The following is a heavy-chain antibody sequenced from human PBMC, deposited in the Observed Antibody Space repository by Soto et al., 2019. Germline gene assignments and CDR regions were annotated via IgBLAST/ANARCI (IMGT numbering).Heavy chain of an antibody. CDR3: TTGRYSDCGNIYFSLLV. D-gene: IGHD2-21*01. V-gene: IGHV3-15*01. CDR2: IKSKTDGGTT. CDR1: GFTFTNAW. J-gene: IGHJ4*01. Sequence: PGGSLRLSCAGSGFTFTNAWMSWVRQAPGKGLEWVGRIKSKTDGGTTDYAAPVKGRFTISRDDSKNTMYLQMNSLETEDTAVYYCTTGRYSDCGNIYFSLLVWGHGTLVTVSS.